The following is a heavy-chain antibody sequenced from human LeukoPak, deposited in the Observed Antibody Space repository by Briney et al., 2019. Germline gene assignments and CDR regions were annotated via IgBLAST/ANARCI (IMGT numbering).Heavy chain of an antibody. V-gene: IGHV4-59*01. CDR2: IYYSGST. Sequence: SETLSLTCTVSGGSISSYYWSWIRQPPGKGLEWIGYIYYSGSTNYKSSLKGRVTISVDTSKNQFSLKLNSVSAADTAVYYCARTTEGGYTYGYFYYYYMDVWGKGTTVTISS. J-gene: IGHJ6*03. CDR1: GGSISSYY. CDR3: ARTTEGGYTYGYFYYYYMDV. D-gene: IGHD5-18*01.